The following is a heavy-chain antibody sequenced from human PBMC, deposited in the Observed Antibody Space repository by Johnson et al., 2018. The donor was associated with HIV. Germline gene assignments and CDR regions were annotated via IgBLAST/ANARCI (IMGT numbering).Heavy chain of an antibody. CDR2: INWNSGSI. Sequence: VQLVESGGGLVQPGRSLRLSCAASGFTFDDHGMSWVRQAPGKGLEWVSGINWNSGSIGYADSVKGRFTISRDNAKNSLYLPMNSLRAEDTALYYCAKASVGIAAAGGAFDIWGQGTMVTVSS. J-gene: IGHJ3*02. V-gene: IGHV3-9*01. CDR3: AKASVGIAAAGGAFDI. CDR1: GFTFDDHG. D-gene: IGHD6-13*01.